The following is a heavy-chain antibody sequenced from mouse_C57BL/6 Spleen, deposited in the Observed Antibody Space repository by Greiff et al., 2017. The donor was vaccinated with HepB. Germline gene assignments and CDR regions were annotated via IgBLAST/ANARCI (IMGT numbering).Heavy chain of an antibody. CDR1: GFTFSDYG. J-gene: IGHJ3*01. CDR3: ATYYGSSFSPWFAY. Sequence: EVQLQQSGGGLVKPGGSLKLSCAASGFTFSDYGMHWVRQAPEKGLEWVAYISSGSSTIYYADTVKGRFTISRDNAKNTLFLQMTSLRSEDTAMYYCATYYGSSFSPWFAYWGQGTLVTVSA. D-gene: IGHD1-1*01. CDR2: ISSGSSTI. V-gene: IGHV5-17*01.